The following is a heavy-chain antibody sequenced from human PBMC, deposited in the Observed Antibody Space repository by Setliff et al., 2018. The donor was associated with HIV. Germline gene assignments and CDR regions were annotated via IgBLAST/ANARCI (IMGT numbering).Heavy chain of an antibody. Sequence: ASVKVSCKASGGTFSGFGISWVRQAPGQGLEWMGGIIPIFDTTNYAQKFQGRVTITADESTSTAYMELSSLRSEDTAVYYCARDRKFVVVTAGDAFDIWGQGTMVTVSS. J-gene: IGHJ3*02. V-gene: IGHV1-69*13. D-gene: IGHD2-21*02. CDR1: GGTFSGFG. CDR3: ARDRKFVVVTAGDAFDI. CDR2: IIPIFDTT.